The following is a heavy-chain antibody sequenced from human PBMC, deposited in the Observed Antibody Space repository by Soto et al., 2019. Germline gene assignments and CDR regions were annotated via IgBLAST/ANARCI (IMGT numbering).Heavy chain of an antibody. CDR2: VNPSGGHT. D-gene: IGHD2-21*02. V-gene: IGHV1-46*01. J-gene: IGHJ4*02. Sequence: QVQLMQSGAEVKKPGASVKVSCKASGDTFTDYYIHWVRQAPGQGLEWMGTVNPSGGHTTYAQHFLGRGTMTRDTSTSTLYMELTSLTSDDTAVYYCARGGHVVVVTAALDYGGQGTLVTVSS. CDR1: GDTFTDYY. CDR3: ARGGHVVVVTAALDY.